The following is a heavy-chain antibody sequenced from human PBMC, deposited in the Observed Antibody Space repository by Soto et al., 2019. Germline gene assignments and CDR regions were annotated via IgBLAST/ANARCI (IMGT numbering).Heavy chain of an antibody. D-gene: IGHD4-4*01. Sequence: EVQLVESGRGLVQPGGSLRLSCAASGFTFSGSAIHWVRQASGKGLEWVGRIRSKANDHATAYAASVKGRFTISRDDSRNTAYLQMNSLKIEDTALYYCTSRLTTTVVDYWGQGTLVTVSS. CDR2: IRSKANDHAT. CDR3: TSRLTTTVVDY. J-gene: IGHJ4*02. V-gene: IGHV3-73*01. CDR1: GFTFSGSA.